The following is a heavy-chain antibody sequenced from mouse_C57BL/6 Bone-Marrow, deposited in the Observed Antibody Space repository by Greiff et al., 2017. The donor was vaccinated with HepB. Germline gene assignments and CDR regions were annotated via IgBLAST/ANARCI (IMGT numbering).Heavy chain of an antibody. V-gene: IGHV8-8*01. D-gene: IGHD3-2*02. J-gene: IGHJ2*01. CDR1: GFSLSTFGMG. Sequence: QVTLKVSGPGILQPSQTLSLTCSFSGFSLSTFGMGVGWIRQPSGKGLEWLAHIWWDDDKYYNPALKSRLTISKDTSKNQVFLKIAKVDTADTATYDCARIDRQLRLQGFDYWGQGTTLTVSS. CDR3: ARIDRQLRLQGFDY. CDR2: IWWDDDK.